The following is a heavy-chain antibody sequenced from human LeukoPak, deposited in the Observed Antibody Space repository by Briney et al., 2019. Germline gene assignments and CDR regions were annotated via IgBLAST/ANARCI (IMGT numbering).Heavy chain of an antibody. V-gene: IGHV1-46*01. D-gene: IGHD3-10*01. CDR3: ARDVFGLDY. J-gene: IGHJ4*02. CDR2: ITASSGGT. Sequence: GASVKVSCKASGYTFTSYDINWVRQATGQGLEWMGVITASSGGTTYAQKFQGRVTMTRDTSSSTVYMELTSLRSEDTAVYYCARDVFGLDYWGQGTLVTVSS. CDR1: GYTFTSYD.